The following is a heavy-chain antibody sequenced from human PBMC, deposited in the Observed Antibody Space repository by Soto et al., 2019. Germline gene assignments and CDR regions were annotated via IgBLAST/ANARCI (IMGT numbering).Heavy chain of an antibody. J-gene: IGHJ6*02. V-gene: IGHV4-39*01. CDR2: IYYSGDT. D-gene: IGHD3-16*01. CDR3: ARHNGPLYVGYYYDMDV. CDR1: GGSISSSSYY. Sequence: PSETLSLTCTVSGGSISSSSYYWGWIRQPPGKGLEWIGSIYYSGDTYYNPSLKSRVTISVDTSKNQFSLELSSVTAADTAVYSCARHNGPLYVGYYYDMDVWGQGTTVTVSS.